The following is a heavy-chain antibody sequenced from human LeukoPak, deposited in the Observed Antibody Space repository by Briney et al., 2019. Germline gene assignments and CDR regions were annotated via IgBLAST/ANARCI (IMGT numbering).Heavy chain of an antibody. CDR3: ARGRSFGRDGYKMLYYFDY. CDR1: GGSISGYY. D-gene: IGHD5-24*01. CDR2: INHSGST. J-gene: IGHJ4*02. V-gene: IGHV4-34*01. Sequence: SETLSLTCTVSGGSISGYYWSWIRQPPGKGLEWIGEINHSGSTNYNPSLKSRVTISVDTSKNQFSLKLSSVTAADTAVYYCARGRSFGRDGYKMLYYFDYWGQGTLVTVSS.